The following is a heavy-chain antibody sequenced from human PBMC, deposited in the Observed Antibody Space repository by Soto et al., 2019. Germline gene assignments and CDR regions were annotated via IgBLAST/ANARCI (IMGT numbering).Heavy chain of an antibody. CDR2: ISGGGDVT. J-gene: IGHJ4*02. V-gene: IGHV3-23*01. CDR3: SRDYGSYSGYDRTDLFDY. CDR1: GFTFGTFA. Sequence: EVRLLESGGGLVQPGGSLRLSCAASGFTFGTFAMSWVRQAPGKGLLWVSTISGGGDVTFYADSVKGRFAISRDNSRNTVYLHINRLGPEDTAIYYCSRDYGSYSGYDRTDLFDYWGQGALVTVSS. D-gene: IGHD5-12*01.